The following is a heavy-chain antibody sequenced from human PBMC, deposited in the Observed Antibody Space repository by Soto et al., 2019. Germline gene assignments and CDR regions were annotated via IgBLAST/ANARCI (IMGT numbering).Heavy chain of an antibody. Sequence: TLSLTCPVSGASISSGGYYWSWIRQHPGKGLEWIGYIYYSGSTYYNPSLKSRVTISVDTSKNQFSLKLSSVTAADTAVYYCARAGIAAAATGGWFDPWGQGTLVTVYS. CDR3: ARAGIAAAATGGWFDP. CDR1: GASISSGGYY. D-gene: IGHD6-13*01. J-gene: IGHJ5*02. V-gene: IGHV4-31*03. CDR2: IYYSGST.